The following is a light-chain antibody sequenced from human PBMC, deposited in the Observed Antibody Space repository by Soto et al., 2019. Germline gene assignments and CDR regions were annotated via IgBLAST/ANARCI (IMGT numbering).Light chain of an antibody. V-gene: IGKV1-5*03. Sequence: TQMTQSPFTLSASVGDRVSITCRSSRDIVTWLAWFQQKPGRAPNLLIYRASTLARGVPSRFSGSGSGTEFTLTISSLQPDDFATYYCHRHETYPLAFGGGTKVDI. CDR1: RDIVTW. CDR2: RAS. CDR3: HRHETYPLA. J-gene: IGKJ4*01.